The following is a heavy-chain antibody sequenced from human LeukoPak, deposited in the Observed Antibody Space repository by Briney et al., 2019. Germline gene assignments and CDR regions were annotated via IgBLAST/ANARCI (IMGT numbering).Heavy chain of an antibody. Sequence: ASVNVSCKASGGTFSSYAISWVRQAPGQGLEWMGGIIPIFGTANYAQKFQGRVTITADESTSTAYMELSSLRSEDTAVYYCARDPLQRLDYYYGMDVWGQGTTVTVSS. D-gene: IGHD4-11*01. CDR3: ARDPLQRLDYYYGMDV. J-gene: IGHJ6*02. CDR2: IIPIFGTA. CDR1: GGTFSSYA. V-gene: IGHV1-69*13.